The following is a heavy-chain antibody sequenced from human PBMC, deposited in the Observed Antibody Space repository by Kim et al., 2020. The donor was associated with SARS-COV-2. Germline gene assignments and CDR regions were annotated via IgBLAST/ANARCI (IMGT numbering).Heavy chain of an antibody. J-gene: IGHJ4*02. D-gene: IGHD6-19*01. Sequence: YADSVKGRFTSSRDDAKNAVYLQMNSLRAEDTAVYYCARGAHDSVWYCGYWGQGTLVTVSS. V-gene: IGHV3-11*06. CDR3: ARGAHDSVWYCGY.